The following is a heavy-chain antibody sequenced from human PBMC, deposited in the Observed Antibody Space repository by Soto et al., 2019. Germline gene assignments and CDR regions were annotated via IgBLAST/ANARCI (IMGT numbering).Heavy chain of an antibody. J-gene: IGHJ5*01. CDR1: TVTINVHG. V-gene: IGHV3-30*03. CDR2: ISNDGRAQ. D-gene: IGHD3-3*01. CDR3: ARDIWSGDYKWFDS. Sequence: GGSLRLSCTSSTVTINVHGIQWIRQAPGKGLEWVAFISNDGRAQYYADSVKGRFTISRDYSKNTVDLQMNSLRNEETAVYYCARDIWSGDYKWFDSWGPGTLVTVSS.